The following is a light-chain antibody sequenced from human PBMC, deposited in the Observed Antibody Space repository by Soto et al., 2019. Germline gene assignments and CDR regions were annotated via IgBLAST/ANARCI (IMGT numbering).Light chain of an antibody. Sequence: EGVMTQSPATLSVSPGERATLSCRASQSISTNLAWYQQKHGQAPRLLIYAASARATGIPARFSGSGSGTDFTLTISRLEPEDFAVYYCQQYGSSLFTFGQGTRLEIK. V-gene: IGKV3-15*01. J-gene: IGKJ5*01. CDR2: AAS. CDR3: QQYGSSLFT. CDR1: QSISTN.